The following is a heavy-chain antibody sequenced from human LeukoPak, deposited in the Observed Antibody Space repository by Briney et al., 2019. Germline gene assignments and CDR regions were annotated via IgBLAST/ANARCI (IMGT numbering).Heavy chain of an antibody. J-gene: IGHJ5*02. CDR2: INPNSGGT. D-gene: IGHD2/OR15-2a*01. V-gene: IGHV1-2*02. CDR1: GYTFTGYY. CDR3: AREGCYSASCNIIGDDNWFDP. Sequence: GASVKVSCKASGYTFTGYYIHWVRQAPGQGLEWMGWINPNSGGTRYAHNFQDRVTMTRDTSINTAYMELSGLRYDDTALYYCAREGCYSASCNIIGDDNWFDPWGQGTPVTVSS.